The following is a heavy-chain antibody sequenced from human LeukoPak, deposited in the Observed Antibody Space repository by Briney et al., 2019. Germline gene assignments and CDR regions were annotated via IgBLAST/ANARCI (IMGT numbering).Heavy chain of an antibody. V-gene: IGHV3-53*01. CDR2: IYSAGST. D-gene: IGHD1-7*01. CDR3: ARAKGNWNCQYHYYMDV. Sequence: GGSLRLSCAASGFTVSGNYMSWVRQAPGTGLEWVSVIYSAGSTYYADSVKGRFTISRDNSKNTLYLQMNSLRVEDTAVYYCARAKGNWNCQYHYYMDVWGKGTTVTVS. J-gene: IGHJ6*03. CDR1: GFTVSGNY.